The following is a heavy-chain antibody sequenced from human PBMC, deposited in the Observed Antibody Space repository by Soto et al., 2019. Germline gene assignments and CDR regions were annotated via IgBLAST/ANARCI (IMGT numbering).Heavy chain of an antibody. V-gene: IGHV1-18*01. J-gene: IGHJ4*02. CDR2: ISAYNGNT. D-gene: IGHD3-16*01. Sequence: QVQLVQSGAEVKKPGASVKVSCKASGYTFTNFGISWVRQAPGQGLEWMGWISAYNGNTNYAQNFQGRVTMTTDTSKSRAYLGLTRLRSDDPAVYYCARGGTPLAYWGQGTLVTVSS. CDR3: ARGGTPLAY. CDR1: GYTFTNFG.